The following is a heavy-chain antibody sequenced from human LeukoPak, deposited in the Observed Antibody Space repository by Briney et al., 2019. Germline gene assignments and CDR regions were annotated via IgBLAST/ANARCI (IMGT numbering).Heavy chain of an antibody. CDR1: GFTFSSYS. J-gene: IGHJ3*02. V-gene: IGHV3-48*04. D-gene: IGHD3-22*01. CDR3: ARFPDYYDSSGSSPDAFDI. Sequence: GGSLRLSCAASGFTFSSYSMNWVRQAPGKGLEWVSYISSSSSTIYYADSVKGRFTISRDNAKNSLYLQMNSLRAEDTAVYYCARFPDYYDSSGSSPDAFDIWGQGTMVTVSS. CDR2: ISSSSSTI.